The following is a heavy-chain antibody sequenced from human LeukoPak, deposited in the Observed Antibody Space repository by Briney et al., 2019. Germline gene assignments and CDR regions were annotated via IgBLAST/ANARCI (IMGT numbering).Heavy chain of an antibody. D-gene: IGHD6-6*01. J-gene: IGHJ4*02. CDR3: ARESYSSSPSPTQFDY. CDR1: GYTFTSYA. Sequence: GASVKVSCKASGYTFTSYAMHWVRQAPGQGLEWMGIINPSGGSTSYAQKFQGRVTMTRDTSTSAVYMELSSLRSEDTAVYYCARESYSSSPSPTQFDYWGQGTLVTVSS. V-gene: IGHV1-46*01. CDR2: INPSGGST.